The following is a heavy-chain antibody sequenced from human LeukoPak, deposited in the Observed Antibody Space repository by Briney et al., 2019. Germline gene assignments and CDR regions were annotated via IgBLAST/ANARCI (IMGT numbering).Heavy chain of an antibody. Sequence: SETLSLTCAVYGGSFSGYHWSWIRQPPGKGLEWIGEINHSGSTNYNPSLKSRVTISVDTSKNQFSLKLSSVTAADTAVYYCARLVGARKYYYYYYYYMDVWGKGTTVTVSS. CDR2: INHSGST. V-gene: IGHV4-34*01. J-gene: IGHJ6*03. CDR1: GGSFSGYH. CDR3: ARLVGARKYYYYYYYYMDV. D-gene: IGHD1-26*01.